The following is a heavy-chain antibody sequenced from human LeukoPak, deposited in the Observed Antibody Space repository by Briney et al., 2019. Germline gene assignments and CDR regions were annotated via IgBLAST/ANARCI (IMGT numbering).Heavy chain of an antibody. CDR3: AKDLLLWFGESPGDY. CDR2: ISGSGGST. J-gene: IGHJ4*02. Sequence: PGGSLRLSCAASGFTFSSYAMSWVRQAPGKGLEWVSAISGSGGSTYYADSVKGRFTISRDNSKNTLYLQMNSLRAEDTAVYYCAKDLLLWFGESPGDYWGQGTLVTVSS. CDR1: GFTFSSYA. D-gene: IGHD3-10*01. V-gene: IGHV3-23*01.